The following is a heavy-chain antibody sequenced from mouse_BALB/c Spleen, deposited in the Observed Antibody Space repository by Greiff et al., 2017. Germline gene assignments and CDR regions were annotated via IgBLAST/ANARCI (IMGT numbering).Heavy chain of an antibody. CDR3: ARTSFDY. V-gene: IGHV1S126*01. J-gene: IGHJ2*01. CDR2: IDPSDSET. CDR1: GYSFTSYW. Sequence: VQLQESGPQLVRPGASVKISCKASGYSFTSYWMHWVKQRPGQGLEWIGMIDPSDSETRLNQKFKDKATLTVDKSSSTAYMQLSSPTSEDSAVYYCARTSFDYWGQGTTLTVSS.